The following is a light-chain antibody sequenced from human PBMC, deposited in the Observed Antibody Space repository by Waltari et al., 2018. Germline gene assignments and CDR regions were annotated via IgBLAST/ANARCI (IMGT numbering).Light chain of an antibody. CDR2: EAT. CDR3: QKYGTLPAT. V-gene: IGKV3-20*01. CDR1: QSVRRF. Sequence: EIVLTQSPGTLSLSPGERATLSCRASQSVRRFLAWYPQKLGQAPRLLIYEATSRATGIPDRFSGSGFGTDFSLIISRLEPEDFAVYYCQKYGTLPATFGQGTKVEIK. J-gene: IGKJ1*01.